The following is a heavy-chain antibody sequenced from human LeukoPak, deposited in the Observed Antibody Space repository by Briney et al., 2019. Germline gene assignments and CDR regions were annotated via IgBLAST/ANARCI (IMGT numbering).Heavy chain of an antibody. Sequence: PGGSPRLSCGASGFTLSSYEMNWVRQAPGKGLEWVSYISSGGSAIYYADSVKGRFTISRDNAKNSLYLQMNSLRAEDTAVYYCARNDYSSSSYFYWGQGTVVTVSS. CDR2: ISSGGSAI. D-gene: IGHD6-6*01. J-gene: IGHJ4*02. CDR3: ARNDYSSSSYFY. CDR1: GFTLSSYE. V-gene: IGHV3-48*03.